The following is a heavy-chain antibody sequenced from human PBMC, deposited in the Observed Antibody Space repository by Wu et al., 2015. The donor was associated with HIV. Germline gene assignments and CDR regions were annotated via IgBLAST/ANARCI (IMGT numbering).Heavy chain of an antibody. J-gene: IGHJ4*02. D-gene: IGHD2-21*01. CDR2: VNCNTGNT. CDR3: ASGIQAGGANY. CDR1: GYKFTTYY. V-gene: IGHV1-46*01. Sequence: QVQLVQSGAEVKKPGASVKITCKTSGYKFTTYYMHWVRQAPGQGLEWMGLVNCNTGNTRYAQNFQGRVTLTRDTSISTAYMDLSSLRPDDTATYYCASGIQAGGANYWGQGTLVTVS.